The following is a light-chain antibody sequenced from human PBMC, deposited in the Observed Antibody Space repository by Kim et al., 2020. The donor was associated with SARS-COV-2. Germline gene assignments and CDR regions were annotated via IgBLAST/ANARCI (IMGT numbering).Light chain of an antibody. J-gene: IGLJ1*01. V-gene: IGLV3-1*01. Sequence: PGQTASITCAGYKLGDKLVSWYQQKPSQSPVMVIYQDNQRPSGIPERFSGSNSGNTATLTISGTQAMDEADYYCQAWDSSTHNYVFGAGTKVTVL. CDR2: QDN. CDR1: KLGDKL. CDR3: QAWDSSTHNYV.